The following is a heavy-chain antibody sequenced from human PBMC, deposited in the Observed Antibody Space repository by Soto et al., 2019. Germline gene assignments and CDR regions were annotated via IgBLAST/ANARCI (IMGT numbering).Heavy chain of an antibody. Sequence: PGGSLRLSCAASGFNFKTAGMHWVRQAPGKGLEWVAVILYDGSKKYYADSVKGRFTISRDNSKNALYLQMSSLRAEDTALYYCVKDGSSGWPYFDDMDVWGRGTTVTVSS. CDR1: GFNFKTAG. CDR2: ILYDGSKK. V-gene: IGHV3-30*18. J-gene: IGHJ6*02. CDR3: VKDGSSGWPYFDDMDV. D-gene: IGHD6-19*01.